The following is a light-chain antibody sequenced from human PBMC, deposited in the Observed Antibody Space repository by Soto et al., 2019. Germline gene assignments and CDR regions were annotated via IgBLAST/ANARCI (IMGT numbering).Light chain of an antibody. CDR2: GAS. V-gene: IGKV3-15*01. J-gene: IGKJ4*01. CDR1: QSIRTN. CDR3: QQYNNWPRAT. Sequence: EIVLTQSPATLSVSAGGTVTLSCRASQSIRTNVAWYQQIPGQAPRLLVYGASTRATGVPARFSGSGSGIEFTLTISSLQSEDSAFYYCQQYNNWPRATFGGGTKVEIK.